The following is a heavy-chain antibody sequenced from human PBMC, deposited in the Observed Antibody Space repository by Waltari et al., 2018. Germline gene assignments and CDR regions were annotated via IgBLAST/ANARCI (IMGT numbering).Heavy chain of an antibody. CDR1: GGSISSYY. J-gene: IGHJ5*02. CDR3: ARGTSDYDRNYYWFAP. D-gene: IGHD3-22*01. Sequence: QVHLQESGPGLVKPSETLSLTCTVSGGSISSYYGSWIRQPPGKGLEWIGYMYNNESTKYNPSLKSRVTISADTSKNHFSLKLQSVIAADTAVYYCARGTSDYDRNYYWFAPWGRGTLVTVSS. CDR2: MYNNEST. V-gene: IGHV4-59*01.